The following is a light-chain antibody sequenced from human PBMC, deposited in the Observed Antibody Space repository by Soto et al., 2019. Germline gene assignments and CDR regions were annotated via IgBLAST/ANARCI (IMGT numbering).Light chain of an antibody. V-gene: IGKV3-15*01. CDR1: QSVSNN. J-gene: IGKJ5*01. Sequence: IVVTQSEVTLSLSPGEISALSCRASQSVSNNYLARYQQKPGQAPRLLIYGVSSRVTGIPARFSGSGSGTEFTLTISSLQSEDFAVYYCQQYNNWPPTFGQGTRLEIK. CDR2: GVS. CDR3: QQYNNWPPT.